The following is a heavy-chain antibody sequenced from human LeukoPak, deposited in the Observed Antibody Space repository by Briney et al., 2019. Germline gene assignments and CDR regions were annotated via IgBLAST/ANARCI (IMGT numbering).Heavy chain of an antibody. CDR1: GFTFSSYA. CDR3: AKGLRRGYECFAY. J-gene: IGHJ4*02. V-gene: IGHV3-23*01. Sequence: PGGSLRLSCAASGFTFSSYAMSWVRQPPGKGLEWVSAISGSGGSTYYADSVKGRFTISRDNSKNTLYLQMNSLRAEDTAVYYCAKGLRRGYECFAYWGQGTLVTVSS. D-gene: IGHD2-15*01. CDR2: ISGSGGST.